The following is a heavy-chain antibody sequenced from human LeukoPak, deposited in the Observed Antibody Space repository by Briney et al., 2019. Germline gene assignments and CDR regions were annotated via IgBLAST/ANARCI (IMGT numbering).Heavy chain of an antibody. CDR3: AKGYSGSYRSYFDY. Sequence: GGSLRLSCAASGFIFSTHAMSWVRQAPGKGLEWVSTVGGNGGSTYYADSEKGRFTISRDNPKNTLYLQMNTLRAEDTALYYCAKGYSGSYRSYFDYWGQGSLVTVSS. CDR2: VGGNGGST. CDR1: GFIFSTHA. J-gene: IGHJ4*02. D-gene: IGHD1-26*01. V-gene: IGHV3-23*01.